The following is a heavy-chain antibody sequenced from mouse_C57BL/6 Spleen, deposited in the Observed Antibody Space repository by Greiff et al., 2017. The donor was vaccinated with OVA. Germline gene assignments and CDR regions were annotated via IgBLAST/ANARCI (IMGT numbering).Heavy chain of an antibody. J-gene: IGHJ1*03. D-gene: IGHD1-1*01. CDR2: IHPNSGST. CDR1: GYTFTSYW. Sequence: QVQLQQPGAELVKPGASVKLSCKASGYTFTSYWMHWVKQRPGQGLEWIGMIHPNSGSTNYNAKFTSKATLTVDKSSSTAYMQLSSLTSEDSAVYDCAMLYYGSPYWYFDVWGTGTTVTVSS. V-gene: IGHV1-64*01. CDR3: AMLYYGSPYWYFDV.